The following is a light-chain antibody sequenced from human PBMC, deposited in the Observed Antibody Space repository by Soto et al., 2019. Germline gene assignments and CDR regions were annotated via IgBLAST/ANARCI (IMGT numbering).Light chain of an antibody. CDR2: AAS. J-gene: IGKJ1*01. CDR1: QGIINY. V-gene: IGKV1-27*01. CDR3: QKYNSAPLT. Sequence: DIQMTQSPSSLSASVGDRVTINCLASQGIINYLAWYQQKPGKVPKLLIYAASTLQSGVPSRFSGSGSGTDFTLTSSSLQPEDVATYYCQKYNSAPLTFGQGTKVEI.